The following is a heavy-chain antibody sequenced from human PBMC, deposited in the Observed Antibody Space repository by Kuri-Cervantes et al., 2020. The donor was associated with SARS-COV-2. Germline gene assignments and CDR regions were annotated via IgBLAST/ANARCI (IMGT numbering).Heavy chain of an antibody. CDR3: ASLLSGGGAHLYYFYMDA. V-gene: IGHV3-30*02. CDR1: GFTFSSYG. CDR2: IRYDGSNK. D-gene: IGHD3-16*01. J-gene: IGHJ6*03. Sequence: GGSLRLSCAASGFTFSSYGMHWVRQAPGKGLEWVAFIRYDGSNKYYADSVKGRFTISRDNSKNTLYPQMNSLRAEDTAVYYCASLLSGGGAHLYYFYMDAWGKGTSVTVSS.